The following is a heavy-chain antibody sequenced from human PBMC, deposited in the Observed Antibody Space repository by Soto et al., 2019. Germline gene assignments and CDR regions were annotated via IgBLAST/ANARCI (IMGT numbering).Heavy chain of an antibody. CDR3: ARDRGGYNSIDF. CDR2: IYHSGAT. CDR1: GASISSVDRY. J-gene: IGHJ4*02. D-gene: IGHD5-18*01. V-gene: IGHV4-31*03. Sequence: QVQLQESGPGLVKPSQTLSLTCTVSGASISSVDRYWTWIRQHPGEGLEWIGYIYHSGATYYNPSLESRLSLSVDTSKNQCSLNLSSVTAADTAVYYCARDRGGYNSIDFWGRGTLVTVSS.